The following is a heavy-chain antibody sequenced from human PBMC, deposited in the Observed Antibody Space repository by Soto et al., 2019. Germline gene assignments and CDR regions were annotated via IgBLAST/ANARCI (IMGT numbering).Heavy chain of an antibody. CDR2: ISSSGSTI. CDR3: ARGDYYGSGKSHAFDI. V-gene: IGHV3-48*03. Sequence: EVQLVESGGGLVQPGGSLRLSCAASGFTFSSYEVNWVRQAPGKGLEWVSYISSSGSTIYYADSVKGRFTISRDNAKNSLYLQMNSLRAEDTAVYYCARGDYYGSGKSHAFDIWGQGTMVTVSS. CDR1: GFTFSSYE. D-gene: IGHD3-10*01. J-gene: IGHJ3*02.